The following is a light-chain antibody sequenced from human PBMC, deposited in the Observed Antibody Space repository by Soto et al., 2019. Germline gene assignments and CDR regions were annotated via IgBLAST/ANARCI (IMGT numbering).Light chain of an antibody. CDR3: QQYNSYPLT. CDR2: KAS. J-gene: IGKJ1*01. CDR1: QSISSW. Sequence: DIQMTQSPSTLSASVGDRVTITCRASQSISSWLAWYQQKPGKAPKLLIYKASSLESGVPSTFSGSGSGTEFTLTINSLQPDDSATYYCQQYNSYPLTFGQGTRWIS. V-gene: IGKV1-5*03.